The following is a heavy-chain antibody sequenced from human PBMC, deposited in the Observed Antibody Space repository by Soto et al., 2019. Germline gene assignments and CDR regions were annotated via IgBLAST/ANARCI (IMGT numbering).Heavy chain of an antibody. J-gene: IGHJ6*02. D-gene: IGHD3-22*01. CDR2: ISAYDGNT. CDR3: ARGGYYDSSGSRNYYYYGMNV. Sequence: QVQLVQSGAEVKKPGASVKVSCKASGYTFTSYGINWVRQAPGQGLEWLGWISAYDGNTNYAHILQGRVFMTTDTSTNTAYMEVRSLRSDDTAVYYCARGGYYDSSGSRNYYYYGMNVWGQGTTVTVSS. V-gene: IGHV1-18*01. CDR1: GYTFTSYG.